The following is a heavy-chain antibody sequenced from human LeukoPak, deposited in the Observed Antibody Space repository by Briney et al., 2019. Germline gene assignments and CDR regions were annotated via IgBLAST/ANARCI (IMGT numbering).Heavy chain of an antibody. D-gene: IGHD1-1*01. CDR1: GFIVSSNY. V-gene: IGHV3-53*04. Sequence: GGTLRLSCAASGFIVSSNYMSWVRQAPGKGLEWVSIIPSGCRPFYADSVKGRFTISGHNSKNTLDLQMNPLRDEDTAVYYCARDGGSSTKEPTGGYYYFGMDVWGQGTTVTV. CDR2: IPSGCRP. CDR3: ARDGGSSTKEPTGGYYYFGMDV. J-gene: IGHJ6*02.